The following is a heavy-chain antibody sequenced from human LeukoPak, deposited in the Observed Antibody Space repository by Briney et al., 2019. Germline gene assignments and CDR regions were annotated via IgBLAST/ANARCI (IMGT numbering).Heavy chain of an antibody. V-gene: IGHV1-2*02. Sequence: ASVKVSYRASGYTFTGYYMHWVRQAPGQGLEWMGWINPNSGGTNYAQKFQGRVTMTRDTSISTAYMELSRLRSDDTAVYYCARDRRGSLQVDYWGQGTLVTVSS. D-gene: IGHD3-16*01. CDR3: ARDRRGSLQVDY. CDR2: INPNSGGT. J-gene: IGHJ4*02. CDR1: GYTFTGYY.